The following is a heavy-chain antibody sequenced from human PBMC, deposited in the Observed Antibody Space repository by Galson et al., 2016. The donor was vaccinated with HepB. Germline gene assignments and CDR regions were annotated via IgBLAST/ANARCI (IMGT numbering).Heavy chain of an antibody. CDR1: GGSFSGYS. Sequence: ETLSLTCAVYGGSFSGYSWGWIRQPPGKGLEWIGEINHSGFTNSNPSLKSRVTMSLDSSKNQFSLNVTSVTAADTATYYCARGAHPYCTGGNCYPTVFDYWGQGTLVTVSS. D-gene: IGHD2-15*01. CDR3: ARGAHPYCTGGNCYPTVFDY. J-gene: IGHJ4*02. CDR2: INHSGFT. V-gene: IGHV4-34*01.